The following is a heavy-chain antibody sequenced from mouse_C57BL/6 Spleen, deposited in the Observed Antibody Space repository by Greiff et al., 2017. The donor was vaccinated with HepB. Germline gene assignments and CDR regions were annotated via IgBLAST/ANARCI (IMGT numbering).Heavy chain of an antibody. CDR1: GFTFSSYA. CDR3: ARGGFYYGSSSHWYFDV. J-gene: IGHJ1*03. V-gene: IGHV5-4*03. Sequence: EVKVEESGGGLVKPGGSLKLSCAASGFTFSSYAMSWVRQTPEKRLEWVATISDGGSYTYYPDNVKGRFTISRDNAKNNLYLQMSHLKSEDTAMYYCARGGFYYGSSSHWYFDVWGTGTTVTVSS. CDR2: ISDGGSYT. D-gene: IGHD1-1*01.